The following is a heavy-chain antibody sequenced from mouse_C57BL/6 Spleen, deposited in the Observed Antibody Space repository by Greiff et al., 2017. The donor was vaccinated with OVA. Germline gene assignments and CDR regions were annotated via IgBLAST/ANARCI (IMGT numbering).Heavy chain of an antibody. J-gene: IGHJ2*01. D-gene: IGHD2-1*01. V-gene: IGHV1-64*01. Sequence: QVQLQQPGAELVKPGASVKLSCKASGYTFTSYWMHWVKQRPGQGLEWIGMIHPNSGSTNYNEKFKSKATLTVDKSSSTAYMQLSSLTSEDSAVYYCARSRGLLWFDYWGQGTTLTVSS. CDR1: GYTFTSYW. CDR3: ARSRGLLWFDY. CDR2: IHPNSGST.